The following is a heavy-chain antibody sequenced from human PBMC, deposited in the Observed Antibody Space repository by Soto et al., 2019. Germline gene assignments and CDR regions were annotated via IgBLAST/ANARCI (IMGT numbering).Heavy chain of an antibody. D-gene: IGHD6-19*01. CDR1: GYTLTELS. Sequence: PSVKVSCKVSGYTLTELSMHWVRQAPGKGLEWMGGFDPEDGETIYAQKFQGRVTMTEDTFTDTAYMELSSLRSEDTAVYYCATGLVAGNGFDYWGQGTLVTVSS. J-gene: IGHJ4*02. CDR3: ATGLVAGNGFDY. CDR2: FDPEDGET. V-gene: IGHV1-24*01.